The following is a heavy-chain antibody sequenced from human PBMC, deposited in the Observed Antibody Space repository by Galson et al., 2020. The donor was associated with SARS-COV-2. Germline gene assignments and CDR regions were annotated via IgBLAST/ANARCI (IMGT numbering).Heavy chain of an antibody. CDR2: ISGYNGDT. CDR3: TRDLSTPGNIFFDY. J-gene: IGHJ4*02. D-gene: IGHD2-21*01. Sequence: SVKVTCKASGYTFSRLGFNWVRQPPGQGLEWMGWISGYNGDTIYAQKFQGRVTMTTDTAASTAYMELRSLRSDDTATFYCTRDLSTPGNIFFDYWGQGTLVTVSS. V-gene: IGHV1-18*01. CDR1: GYTFSRLG.